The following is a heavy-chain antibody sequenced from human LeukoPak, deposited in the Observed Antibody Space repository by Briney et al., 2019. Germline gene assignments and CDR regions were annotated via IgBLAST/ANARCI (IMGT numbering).Heavy chain of an antibody. V-gene: IGHV4-59*01. CDR3: ARVTTYYYGSGSYSSCFDY. CDR2: IYYSGST. Sequence: SETLSHTCTVSGGSISSYYWSWLRQPPGKGLEWIGYIYYSGSTNYNPSLKSRVTISVDTSKNQFSLKLSSVTAADTAVYYCARVTTYYYGSGSYSSCFDYWGQGTLVTVSS. CDR1: GGSISSYY. J-gene: IGHJ4*02. D-gene: IGHD3-10*01.